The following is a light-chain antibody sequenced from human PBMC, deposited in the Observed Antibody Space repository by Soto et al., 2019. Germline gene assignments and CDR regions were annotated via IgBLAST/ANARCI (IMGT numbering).Light chain of an antibody. CDR1: SSDVGAYNF. CDR2: DVS. CDR3: SSYATSRTHVA. V-gene: IGLV2-14*01. Sequence: QSALTQPASVSGSPGQSITISCTGTSSDVGAYNFVSWYQHHPGKAPKLIIHDVSTRPSGVSDRFSASKSGNTASLTISGLKAEDEADYYCSSYATSRTHVAFGGGTKLTVL. J-gene: IGLJ2*01.